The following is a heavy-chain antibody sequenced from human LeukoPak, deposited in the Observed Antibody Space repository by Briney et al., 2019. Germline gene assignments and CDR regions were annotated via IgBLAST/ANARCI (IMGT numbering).Heavy chain of an antibody. V-gene: IGHV1-24*01. CDR3: ARARGTHSSSSYYYYMDV. J-gene: IGHJ6*03. CDR2: FHPEDGET. Sequence: ASVKVSCKVSGYTVTELSMHWVRQSPGKGLEWMGGFHPEDGETIYAQKFQGRVTITADKSTSTAYMELSSLRSEDTAVYYCARARGTHSSSSYYYYMDVWGKGTTVTVSS. D-gene: IGHD6-6*01. CDR1: GYTVTELS.